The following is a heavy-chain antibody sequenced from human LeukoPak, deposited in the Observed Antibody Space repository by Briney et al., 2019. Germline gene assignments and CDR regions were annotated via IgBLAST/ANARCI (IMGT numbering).Heavy chain of an antibody. D-gene: IGHD6-19*01. CDR1: GYSISSGYY. J-gene: IGHJ4*02. V-gene: IGHV4-38-2*02. CDR2: IYHSGST. Sequence: SETLSLTCTVSGYSISSGYYWGWIRQPPGKGLEWIGSIYHSGSTYYNPSLKSRVTISVDTSKNQFSLKLSSVTAADTAVYYCARGEQWLVDYWGQGTLVTVSS. CDR3: ARGEQWLVDY.